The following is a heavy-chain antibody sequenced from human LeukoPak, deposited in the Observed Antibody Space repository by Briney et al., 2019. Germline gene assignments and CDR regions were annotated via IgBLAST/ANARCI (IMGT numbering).Heavy chain of an antibody. CDR1: RFTFSSYG. D-gene: IGHD6-6*01. CDR2: IWYDGSNK. CDR3: AKGLWSTSSPPGH. J-gene: IGHJ4*02. Sequence: PGGSLRLSCAASRFTFSSYGMHWVRQAPGKGLEWVAFIWYDGSNKYYADSVKGRFTISRDTSKNTLYLQMKGLRAEDTAVYYCAKGLWSTSSPPGHWAQGTLVTVSS. V-gene: IGHV3-30*02.